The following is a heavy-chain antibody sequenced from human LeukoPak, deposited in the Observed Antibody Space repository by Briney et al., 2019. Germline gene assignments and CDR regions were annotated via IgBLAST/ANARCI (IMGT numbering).Heavy chain of an antibody. J-gene: IGHJ4*02. Sequence: PSQTLSLTCAVSGGSISSGGYSWSWIRQPPGKGLEWIGYIYHSGSTYYNPSLKSRVTISVDRSKNQFSLKLSSVTAADTAVYYCARGYSTRHFPFDSWGQGTLVTVSS. CDR1: GGSISSGGYS. D-gene: IGHD2-2*01. V-gene: IGHV4-30-2*01. CDR3: ARGYSTRHFPFDS. CDR2: IYHSGST.